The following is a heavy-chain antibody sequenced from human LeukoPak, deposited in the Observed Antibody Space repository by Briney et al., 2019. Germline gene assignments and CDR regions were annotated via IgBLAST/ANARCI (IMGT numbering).Heavy chain of an antibody. CDR2: INSDGSST. CDR3: ARDRIAVAGIGSDYFDY. Sequence: GGSLRLSCAASGFTFSSYWMHWVRQAPGKGLVWVSRINSDGSSTSYADSVKGRFTISRDNAKNTLYLQMNSLRAEDTAVYYCARDRIAVAGIGSDYFDYWGQGTLVTVSS. CDR1: GFTFSSYW. J-gene: IGHJ4*02. D-gene: IGHD6-19*01. V-gene: IGHV3-74*01.